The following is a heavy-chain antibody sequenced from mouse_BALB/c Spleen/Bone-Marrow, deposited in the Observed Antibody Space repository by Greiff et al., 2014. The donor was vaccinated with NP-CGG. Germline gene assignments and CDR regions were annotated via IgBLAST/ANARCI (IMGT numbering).Heavy chain of an antibody. V-gene: IGHV1-54*03. CDR2: INPGSGST. Sequence: QVQLQQSGAELVRPGTSVKVSCKAPGYAFTNYLIEWLKQRPGQGLELIGVINPGSGSTNYNEKFKGKATLTADKSSSTAYMQLSSLTSDDSAVYFCARGPTWYFDVWGAGTTVTVSS. CDR1: GYAFTNYL. J-gene: IGHJ1*01. CDR3: ARGPTWYFDV. D-gene: IGHD3-3*01.